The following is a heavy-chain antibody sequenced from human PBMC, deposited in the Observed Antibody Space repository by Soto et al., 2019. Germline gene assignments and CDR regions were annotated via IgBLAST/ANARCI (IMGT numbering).Heavy chain of an antibody. D-gene: IGHD3-3*01. V-gene: IGHV1-69*01. Sequence: QVQLVQSGAEVKKPGSSVKVSCKASGTFSSYAISWVRQAPGQGLEWMGGIIPIFGTANYAQKFQGRVTITADESTSTAYMELSSLRSEDTAVYYCAGTITIFGVVIPSPFDYWGQGTLVTVSS. CDR2: IIPIFGTA. CDR1: GTFSSYA. J-gene: IGHJ4*02. CDR3: AGTITIFGVVIPSPFDY.